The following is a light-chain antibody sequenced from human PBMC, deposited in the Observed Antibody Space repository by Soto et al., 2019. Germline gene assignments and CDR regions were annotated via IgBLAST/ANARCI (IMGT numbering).Light chain of an antibody. J-gene: IGKJ1*01. CDR2: GAS. V-gene: IGKV3-11*01. Sequence: IVFTQSPVPLSVSQLEGATLPCRASENVRNNYLAWYQQKPGQAPRLLISGASKRATGIPARFSGSGSGTDFTLTISSLEPEDFAVYYCQQRSDWPRTFGQGTKVDIK. CDR3: QQRSDWPRT. CDR1: ENVRNNY.